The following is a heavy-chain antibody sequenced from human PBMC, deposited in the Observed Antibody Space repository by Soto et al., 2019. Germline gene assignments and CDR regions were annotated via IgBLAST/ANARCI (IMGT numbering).Heavy chain of an antibody. CDR2: ISGSGDST. J-gene: IGHJ6*02. CDR1: GFTFSSYA. V-gene: IGHV3-23*01. Sequence: EVQLLESGGGLVQPGGSLRLSCAASGFTFSSYAMSWVRQAPGKGLEWVSVISGSGDSTYYADSVRGRFTISRDNSKNTLYLQRNSLRAEDTAVYYCAKDSDGAAAGPTKFYGMDVWGQGTTVTVSS. CDR3: AKDSDGAAAGPTKFYGMDV. D-gene: IGHD6-13*01.